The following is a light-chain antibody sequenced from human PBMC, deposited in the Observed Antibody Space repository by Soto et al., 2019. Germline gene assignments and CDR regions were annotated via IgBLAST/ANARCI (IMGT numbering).Light chain of an antibody. CDR2: REGSGSY. V-gene: IGLV4-60*02. CDR3: ETWDTNVVV. CDR1: SGHSTYI. J-gene: IGLJ2*01. Sequence: QSVLTQSSSASASLGSSVKLTCTLSSGHSTYIIAWHQQQPGKAPRYLMKREGSGSYNKGSGIPDRFSGSSSGADRYLTISILQFEDEADYYCETWDTNVVVFGGGTKLTVL.